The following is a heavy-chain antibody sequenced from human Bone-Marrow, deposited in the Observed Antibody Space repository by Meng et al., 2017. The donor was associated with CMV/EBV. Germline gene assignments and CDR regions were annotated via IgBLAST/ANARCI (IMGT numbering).Heavy chain of an antibody. CDR1: YY. J-gene: IGHJ4*02. D-gene: IGHD2-2*01. V-gene: IGHV4-39*01. CDR2: IYYSGST. CDR3: ARHEGYCSSTSCYGPTTNFDY. Sequence: YYWGWIRQPPGKGLEWIGSIYYSGSTYYNPSLKSRITISVDTSKNQFSLKLSSVTAADTAVYYCARHEGYCSSTSCYGPTTNFDYWGQGTLVTVSS.